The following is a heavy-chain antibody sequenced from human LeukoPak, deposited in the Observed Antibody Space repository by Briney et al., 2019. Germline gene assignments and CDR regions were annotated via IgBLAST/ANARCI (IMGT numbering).Heavy chain of an antibody. J-gene: IGHJ5*02. V-gene: IGHV3-23*01. CDR3: AKASYGDYVSLDWFDP. CDR1: GFTFSNAW. Sequence: PGGSLRLSCAASGFTFSNAWMSWVRQAPGKGLEWVSAISGSGGSTYYADSVKGRFTISRDNSKNTLYLQMNSLRAEDTAVYYCAKASYGDYVSLDWFDPWGQGTLVTVSS. D-gene: IGHD4-17*01. CDR2: ISGSGGST.